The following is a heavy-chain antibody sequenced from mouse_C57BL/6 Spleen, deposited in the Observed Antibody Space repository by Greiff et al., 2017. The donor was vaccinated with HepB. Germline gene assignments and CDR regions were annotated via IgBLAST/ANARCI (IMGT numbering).Heavy chain of an antibody. D-gene: IGHD4-1*01. CDR2: IDPSDSYT. CDR1: GYTFTSYW. CDR3: ARWGTGTSAY. Sequence: VQLQQPGAELVMPGASVKLSCKASGYTFTSYWMHWVKQRPGQGLEWIGEIDPSDSYTNYNQKFKGKSTLTVDKSSSTAYMQLSSLTSEDSAVYYCARWGTGTSAYWGQGTLVTVSA. V-gene: IGHV1-69*01. J-gene: IGHJ3*01.